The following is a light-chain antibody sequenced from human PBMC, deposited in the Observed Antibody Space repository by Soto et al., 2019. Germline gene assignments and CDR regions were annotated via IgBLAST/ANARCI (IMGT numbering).Light chain of an antibody. CDR1: NSDVGAYNY. Sequence: QSALTQPASVSGSPGQSITISCTGTNSDVGAYNYVSWYQQHPGKAPKLMIYEVSNRPSGVCNRFSGSKSGNSASLTISGLQAEDEADYYCSSYTTDTTYVFGAGTKVTVL. CDR2: EVS. V-gene: IGLV2-14*01. CDR3: SSYTTDTTYV. J-gene: IGLJ1*01.